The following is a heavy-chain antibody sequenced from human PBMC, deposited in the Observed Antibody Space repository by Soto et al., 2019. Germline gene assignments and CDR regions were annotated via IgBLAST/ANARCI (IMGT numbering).Heavy chain of an antibody. V-gene: IGHV4-39*01. J-gene: IGHJ4*02. CDR1: GVSVSSPSFY. CDR2: LYYIGSA. Sequence: SETLSLTCSVSGVSVSSPSFYWACVRQSPGKGLEWIGSLYYIGSAYYSPSLKSRITISADSSRNQFSLKLASVTAADTGLYFCTRQTTGGYPPQELSTWGQGTLVTVSS. CDR3: TRQTTGGYPPQELST. D-gene: IGHD3-16*02.